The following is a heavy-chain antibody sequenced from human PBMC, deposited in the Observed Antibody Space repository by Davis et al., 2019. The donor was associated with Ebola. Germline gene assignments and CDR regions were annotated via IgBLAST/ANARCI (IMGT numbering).Heavy chain of an antibody. CDR2: INPSGGST. CDR1: GYTFTSYY. J-gene: IGHJ4*02. CDR3: ARDLALEGVDY. V-gene: IGHV1-46*03. D-gene: IGHD3-16*01. Sequence: ASVKVPCKASGYTFTSYYMHWVRQAPGQGLEWMGIINPSGGSTSYAQKFQGRVTMTRDTSTSTVYMELSSLRSEDTAVYYCARDLALEGVDYWGQGTLVTVSS.